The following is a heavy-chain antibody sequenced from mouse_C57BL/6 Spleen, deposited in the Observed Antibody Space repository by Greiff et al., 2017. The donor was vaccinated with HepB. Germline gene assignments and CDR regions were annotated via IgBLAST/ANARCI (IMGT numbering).Heavy chain of an antibody. CDR1: GYAFSSSW. CDR3: ARSPLYYDYDEFAY. D-gene: IGHD2-4*01. V-gene: IGHV1-82*01. J-gene: IGHJ3*01. CDR2: IYPGDGDT. Sequence: QVQLQQSGPELVKPGASVKISCKASGYAFSSSWMNWVKQRPGKGLEWIGRIYPGDGDTNYNGKFKGKATLTADKSSSTAYMQLSSLTSEDSAVYFCARSPLYYDYDEFAYWGQGTLVTVSA.